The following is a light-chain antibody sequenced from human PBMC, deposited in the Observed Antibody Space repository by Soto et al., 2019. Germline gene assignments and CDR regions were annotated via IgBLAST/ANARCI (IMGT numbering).Light chain of an antibody. CDR2: KAS. CDR1: QSIGSW. J-gene: IGKJ1*01. Sequence: DIQMTQSPSTLSASVGDRVTITCRASQSIGSWLAWYQQKPGKAPKLLISKASSLESGVPSRFSGSGSGTEFTITISSLEPDDFASYYCQQYGSYSPWTCGQGTKVEIK. CDR3: QQYGSYSPWT. V-gene: IGKV1-5*03.